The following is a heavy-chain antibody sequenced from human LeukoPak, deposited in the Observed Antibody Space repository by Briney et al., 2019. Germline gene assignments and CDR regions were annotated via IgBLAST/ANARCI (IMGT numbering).Heavy chain of an antibody. CDR3: ARDVDTAMGLHRFKAFDI. CDR1: GGSISSGTYC. Sequence: SETLSLTCTVSGGSISSGTYCWNWVRQPAGKGLEWIGRIYTSGSTNYNPSLKSRVTISVDTSKNQFSLKLSSVTAADTAVYYCARDVDTAMGLHRFKAFDIWGQGTMVTVSS. J-gene: IGHJ3*02. CDR2: IYTSGST. V-gene: IGHV4-61*02. D-gene: IGHD5-18*01.